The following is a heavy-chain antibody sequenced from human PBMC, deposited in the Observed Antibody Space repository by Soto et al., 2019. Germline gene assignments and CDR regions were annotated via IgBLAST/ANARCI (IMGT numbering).Heavy chain of an antibody. V-gene: IGHV1-69*01. CDR3: AAGDSSDTGDH. J-gene: IGHJ4*02. CDR1: GDTLSHYG. Sequence: QVQLVQSGAEVKKPGSSVKVSCKASGDTLSHYGVSWVRQVPGKGLEWMGGTTAILGTRDYAQKFQSTMNITSDVSTTTSYMELNSLTSDDTAVYYCAAGDSSDTGDHWGQGTLVTVSS. D-gene: IGHD5-18*01. CDR2: TTAILGTR.